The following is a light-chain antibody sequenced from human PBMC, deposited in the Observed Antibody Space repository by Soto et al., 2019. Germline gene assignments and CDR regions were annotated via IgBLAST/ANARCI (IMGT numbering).Light chain of an antibody. CDR3: QLYGTSPQP. J-gene: IGKJ1*01. CDR2: AAS. Sequence: EIVLTQSPVTLSLSPGERATLSCRASQTIRSNYVAWHQQTPRQAPRLLIYAASTTATVIPDRFSGSWSGTVFTISISLLEHDDFAVYYCQLYGTSPQPFGQGTKVEIK. V-gene: IGKV3-20*01. CDR1: QTIRSNY.